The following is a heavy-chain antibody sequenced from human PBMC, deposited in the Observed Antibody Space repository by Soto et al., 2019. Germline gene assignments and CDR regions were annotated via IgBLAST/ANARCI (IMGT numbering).Heavy chain of an antibody. CDR3: ARDSVPTYYDFWSGYHKNWFDP. Sequence: GGSLRLSCAASGFTFSDYYMSWIRQAPGKGLEWVSYISSSGSTIYYADSVKGRFTISRDNAKNSLYLQMNSLRAEDTAVYYCARDSVPTYYDFWSGYHKNWFDPWGQGTLVTVSS. CDR2: ISSSGSTI. V-gene: IGHV3-11*01. D-gene: IGHD3-3*01. J-gene: IGHJ5*02. CDR1: GFTFSDYY.